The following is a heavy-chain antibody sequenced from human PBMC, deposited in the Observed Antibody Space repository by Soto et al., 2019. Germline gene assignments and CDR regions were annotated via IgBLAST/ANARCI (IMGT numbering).Heavy chain of an antibody. J-gene: IGHJ4*02. CDR3: ARGYDFWSGHLTSDY. D-gene: IGHD3-3*01. Sequence: GASVKVSCKASGYAFTGYYMHWVAQAPGQGLEWMGWINPNSAGTNYAQKFQGRVTMTRDTSISTAYMELSRLRSDDTAVYYCARGYDFWSGHLTSDYWGQGTPVTVSS. CDR2: INPNSAGT. CDR1: GYAFTGYY. V-gene: IGHV1-2*02.